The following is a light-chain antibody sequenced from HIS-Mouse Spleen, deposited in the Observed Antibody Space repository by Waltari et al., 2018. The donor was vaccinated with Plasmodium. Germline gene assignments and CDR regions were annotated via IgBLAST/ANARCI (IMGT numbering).Light chain of an antibody. CDR1: HIGSKN. Sequence: SYELTQPLSVSVALGQTARITCGGNHIGSKNVHWYQQKPGQDPVLVIYRDSNRPSGIPERVSGSNSGNTATLTVSRAQAGDEADYYCQVWDSSTVFGGGTKLTVL. V-gene: IGLV3-9*01. CDR3: QVWDSSTV. CDR2: RDS. J-gene: IGLJ3*02.